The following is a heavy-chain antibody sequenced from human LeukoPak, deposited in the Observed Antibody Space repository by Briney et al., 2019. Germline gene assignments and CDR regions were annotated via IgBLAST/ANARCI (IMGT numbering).Heavy chain of an antibody. CDR2: LSGSGANT. Sequence: PGGSLRLSCAASGFSFSSYAMAWVRQAPGKGLEWVSGLSGSGANTYYADSVKGRFTISRDNPKNTLYLQMNSLRAEDTAVYYCATEKGDSPDYWGQGTLVTVSS. V-gene: IGHV3-23*01. J-gene: IGHJ4*02. CDR1: GFSFSSYA. D-gene: IGHD2-21*01. CDR3: ATEKGDSPDY.